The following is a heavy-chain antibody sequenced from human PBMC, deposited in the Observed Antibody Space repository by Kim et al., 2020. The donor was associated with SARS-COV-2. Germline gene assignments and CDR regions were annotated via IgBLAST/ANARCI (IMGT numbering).Heavy chain of an antibody. CDR2: IYYSGST. Sequence: SETLSLTCTVSGGSISSYYWSWIRQPPGKGLEWIGYIYYSGSTNYNPSLKSRVTISVDTSKNQFSLKLSSVTAADTAVYYCASLLGYCSSTSCRGGFDYWGQGTLVTVS. V-gene: IGHV4-59*13. D-gene: IGHD2-2*01. J-gene: IGHJ4*02. CDR1: GGSISSYY. CDR3: ASLLGYCSSTSCRGGFDY.